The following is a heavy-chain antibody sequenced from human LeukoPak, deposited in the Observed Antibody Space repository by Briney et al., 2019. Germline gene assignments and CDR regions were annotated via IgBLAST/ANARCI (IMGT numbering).Heavy chain of an antibody. J-gene: IGHJ4*02. V-gene: IGHV3-48*04. CDR1: GSTFSSYS. D-gene: IGHD5-24*01. CDR2: ISSSSSTI. Sequence: GGSLRLSCAASGSTFSSYSMNWVRQAPGKGLEWVSYISSSSSTIYYADSVKGRFTISRDNAKNSLYLQMNSLRAEDTAVYYCARLEMATIRGFDYWGQGTLVTVSS. CDR3: ARLEMATIRGFDY.